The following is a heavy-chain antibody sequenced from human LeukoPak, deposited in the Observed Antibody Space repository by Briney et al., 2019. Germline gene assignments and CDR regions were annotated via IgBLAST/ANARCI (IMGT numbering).Heavy chain of an antibody. J-gene: IGHJ5*02. V-gene: IGHV1-2*02. CDR1: GYTFTGYY. D-gene: IGHD3-9*01. CDR2: INPNSGGT. Sequence: ASVKVSCKASGYTFTGYYMHWVRQAPGQGLEWMGWINPNSGGTNYAQKFQGRVTMTRDTSISTAYVELSRLRSDDTAVYYCARVGYDILTGYPKNWFDPWGQGTLVTVSS. CDR3: ARVGYDILTGYPKNWFDP.